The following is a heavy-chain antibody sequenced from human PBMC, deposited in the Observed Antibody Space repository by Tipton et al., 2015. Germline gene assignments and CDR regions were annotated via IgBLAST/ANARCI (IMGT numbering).Heavy chain of an antibody. Sequence: SLRLSCAASGFTFSNYWMSWVRQAPGKGLEWVAYINQDGSEEFFVDSVKGRFTISRDSAKNSLYLQMNSLRAEDTAVYYCAKVYAVGWSYFDDWGQGTLVTVSS. D-gene: IGHD2/OR15-2a*01. CDR3: AKVYAVGWSYFDD. CDR1: GFTFSNYW. CDR2: INQDGSEE. J-gene: IGHJ4*02. V-gene: IGHV3-7*05.